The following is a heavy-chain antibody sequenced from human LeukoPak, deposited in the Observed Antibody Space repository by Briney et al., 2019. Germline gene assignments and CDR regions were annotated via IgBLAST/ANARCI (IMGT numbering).Heavy chain of an antibody. Sequence: PGESLRLSCAASEFTFSRYWMHWVRQAPGKGLVWVSRVSPDGLTTKYADSVKGRFTISRDNAKNTLYPQMNSLRDEDTAMYYCSRERDSNWFDPWGQGTLVTVSS. J-gene: IGHJ5*02. CDR1: EFTFSRYW. CDR3: SRERDSNWFDP. CDR2: VSPDGLTT. V-gene: IGHV3-74*03.